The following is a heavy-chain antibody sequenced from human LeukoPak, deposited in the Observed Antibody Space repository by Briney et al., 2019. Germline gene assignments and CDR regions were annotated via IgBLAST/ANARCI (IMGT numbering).Heavy chain of an antibody. Sequence: PSGTLSLTCAVSGGSISSSNWWSWVRQPPGKGLEWIGEIYHSGSTNYNPSLKSRVTISVDKSKNQFSLKLSSVTAADTAVYYCARIVAEGSYSHRHYYYYYMDVWGKGTTVTVSS. D-gene: IGHD3-10*01. CDR2: IYHSGST. CDR3: ARIVAEGSYSHRHYYYYYMDV. V-gene: IGHV4-4*02. CDR1: GGSISSSNW. J-gene: IGHJ6*03.